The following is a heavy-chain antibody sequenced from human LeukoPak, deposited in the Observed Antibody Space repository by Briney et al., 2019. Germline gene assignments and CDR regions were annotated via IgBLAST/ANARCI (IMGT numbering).Heavy chain of an antibody. CDR2: ISGSGGNT. J-gene: IGHJ4*02. Sequence: GGSLRLSCAASGFTFSSYAMSCVRQAPGKGLQWVSGISGSGGNTYYADSVKGRFTISRDNSKNTLYLQMNSLRAEDTAVYYCAKDGGIAAAGTSVYFDYWGQGTLVTVSS. CDR3: AKDGGIAAAGTSVYFDY. D-gene: IGHD6-13*01. V-gene: IGHV3-23*01. CDR1: GFTFSSYA.